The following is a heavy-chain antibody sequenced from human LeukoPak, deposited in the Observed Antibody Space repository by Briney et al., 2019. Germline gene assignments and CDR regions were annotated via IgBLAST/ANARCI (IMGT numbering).Heavy chain of an antibody. Sequence: GASVKVSCKASGYTFTSYDANWVRQATGQGLEWMGWMNPNSGNTGLAQKFQGRVTLTRDTSLSTAYMELSNLRSDDTAVYYCARDEVVAAPNYFGMVVWGQGTTVSVSS. V-gene: IGHV1-8*01. D-gene: IGHD2-15*01. CDR3: ARDEVVAAPNYFGMVV. CDR1: GYTFTSYD. J-gene: IGHJ6*02. CDR2: MNPNSGNT.